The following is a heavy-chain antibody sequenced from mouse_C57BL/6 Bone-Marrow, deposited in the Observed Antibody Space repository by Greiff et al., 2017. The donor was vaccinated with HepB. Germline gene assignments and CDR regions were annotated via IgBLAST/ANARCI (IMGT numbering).Heavy chain of an antibody. Sequence: DVKLVESGPGLVKPSQSLSLTCSVTGYSITSGYYWNWIRQFPGNKLEWMGYISYDGSNNYNPSLKNRISITRDTSKNQFFLKLNSVTTEDTATYYCAGPFYYAMDYWGQGTSVTVSS. CDR3: AGPFYYAMDY. CDR2: ISYDGSN. J-gene: IGHJ4*01. V-gene: IGHV3-6*01. CDR1: GYSITSGYY.